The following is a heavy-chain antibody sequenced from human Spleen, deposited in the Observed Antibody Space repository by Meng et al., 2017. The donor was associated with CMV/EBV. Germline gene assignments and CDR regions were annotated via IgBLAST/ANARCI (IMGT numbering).Heavy chain of an antibody. CDR3: AKDPTLYSNYASSWFDP. V-gene: IGHV1-18*01. CDR1: GYTFTSYG. Sequence: ASVKVSFKASGYTFTSYGINWVRQAPGQGLEWMGWVSTHTTNTHYAEYLQGRVTMTTDTSTNTVYLELRSLRSDDTAVYYCAKDPTLYSNYASSWFDPWGQGTLVTVSS. J-gene: IGHJ5*02. CDR2: VSTHTTNT. D-gene: IGHD4-11*01.